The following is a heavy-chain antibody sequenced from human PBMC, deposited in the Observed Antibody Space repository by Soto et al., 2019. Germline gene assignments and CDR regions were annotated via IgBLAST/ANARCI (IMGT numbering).Heavy chain of an antibody. CDR3: ASSTGGYYFDY. J-gene: IGHJ4*02. Sequence: GGSVKVSCQGSGYTFTRYYIHWGRQAPGQGLEWMGWINPNSGGTNYAQKFQGWVTMTRDTSISTAYMELSRLRSDDTAVYYCASSTGGYYFDYWGQGTLVTVSS. V-gene: IGHV1-2*04. CDR2: INPNSGGT. CDR1: GYTFTRYY. D-gene: IGHD1-1*01.